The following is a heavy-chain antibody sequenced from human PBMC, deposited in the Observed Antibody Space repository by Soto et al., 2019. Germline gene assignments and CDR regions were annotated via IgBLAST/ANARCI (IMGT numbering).Heavy chain of an antibody. CDR1: GFTFTSSA. Sequence: ASVKVSCKTSGFTFTSSAVQWVRQARGQRLEWIGWIVVGSGNTNYAQKFQERVTITRDMSTSTAYMELSSLRSEDTAVYYCAADRDCRGGRCYDLGYFDHWGQGTLVTVSS. D-gene: IGHD2-15*01. J-gene: IGHJ4*02. V-gene: IGHV1-58*01. CDR3: AADRDCRGGRCYDLGYFDH. CDR2: IVVGSGNT.